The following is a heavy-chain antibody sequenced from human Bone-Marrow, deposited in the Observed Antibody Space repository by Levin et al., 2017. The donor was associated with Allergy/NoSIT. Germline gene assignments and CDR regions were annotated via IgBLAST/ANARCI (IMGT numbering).Heavy chain of an antibody. J-gene: IGHJ3*01. D-gene: IGHD1-1*01. CDR2: IIPFLGST. Sequence: SVKVSCKASGGSLTSYTISWVRQAPGQGLEWMGRIIPFLGSTDYAQKFQGRVTITADKSTNTAYMDLSSLRSEDTAVYYCASGNEQVKRATRIRKRGGDAFEFWCQGKRVSVSS. CDR1: GGSLTSYT. V-gene: IGHV1-69*08. CDR3: ASGNEQVKRATRIRKRGGDAFEF.